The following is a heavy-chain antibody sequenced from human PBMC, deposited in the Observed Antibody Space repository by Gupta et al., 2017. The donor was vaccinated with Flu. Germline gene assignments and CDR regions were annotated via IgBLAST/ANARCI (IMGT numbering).Heavy chain of an antibody. CDR2: ISSLRSYI. J-gene: IGHJ3*02. V-gene: IGHV3-21*01. D-gene: IGHD2-2*01. Sequence: EVQLVESGGGLVKPGGSLRLSCAGSGFTFNTYGMNWVRQAPGKGLEWVSSISSLRSYIYYADSVKGRFTISRDNARNSLYLEMNSLRADDTAVYYCARAFYCSSSTCDDDNALDIWGQGTMVTVAS. CDR3: ARAFYCSSSTCDDDNALDI. CDR1: GFTFNTYG.